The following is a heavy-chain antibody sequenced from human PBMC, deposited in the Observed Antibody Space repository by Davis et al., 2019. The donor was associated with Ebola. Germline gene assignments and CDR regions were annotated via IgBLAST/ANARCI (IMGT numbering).Heavy chain of an antibody. CDR1: GGSISGYY. Sequence: SETLSLTCAVYGGSISGYYWSWIRQPPGKGLEWIGEINHSGSTNYNPSLKSRVTISVDTSKNQFSLKLSSVTAADTAVYYCARGDSMEAVLSVLQYWGQGILVTVSS. D-gene: IGHD1-1*01. V-gene: IGHV4-34*01. J-gene: IGHJ4*02. CDR2: INHSGST. CDR3: ARGDSMEAVLSVLQY.